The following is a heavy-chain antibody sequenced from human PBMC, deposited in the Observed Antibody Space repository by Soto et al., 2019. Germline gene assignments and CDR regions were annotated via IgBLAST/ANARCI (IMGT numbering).Heavy chain of an antibody. CDR1: GGTFSSYT. V-gene: IGHV1-69*02. J-gene: IGHJ1*01. CDR3: AMGRHDSSGLIEYFQH. Sequence: QVQLVQSGAEVKKPGSSVKVSCKASGGTFSSYTISWVRQAPGQGLEWMGRIIPILGIANYAQKFQGRVTITADKSTSTAYMELSSLRSEDTAVYYCAMGRHDSSGLIEYFQHWGQGSLVTVSS. CDR2: IIPILGIA. D-gene: IGHD3-22*01.